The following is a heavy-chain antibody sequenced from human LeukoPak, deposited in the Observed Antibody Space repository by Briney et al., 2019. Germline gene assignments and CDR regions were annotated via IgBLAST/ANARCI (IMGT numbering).Heavy chain of an antibody. V-gene: IGHV3-23*01. CDR2: ISGGGLRT. J-gene: IGHJ4*02. CDR3: ARGMTIFGGFGS. CDR1: GFTFDTSA. Sequence: GGSLRLSCAGSGFTFDTSAMTWVRQAPGKGLEWVSAISGGGLRTYYAASVKGRFTISRDNSNNTLHLQMNTLKAEDTAIYFCARGMTIFGGFGSWGQGALVTVSS. D-gene: IGHD3-3*01.